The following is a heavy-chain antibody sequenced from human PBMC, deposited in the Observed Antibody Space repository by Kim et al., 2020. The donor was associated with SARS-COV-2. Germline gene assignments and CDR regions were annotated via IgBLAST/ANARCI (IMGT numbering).Heavy chain of an antibody. Sequence: GGSLRLSCAASGFTFSSYAMHWVRQAPGKGLEWVAVISYDGSNKYYADSVKGRFTISRDNSKNTLYLQMNSLRAEDTAVYYCARDRSYYGSGTNAPFDYWGQGTLVTVSS. D-gene: IGHD3-10*01. CDR2: ISYDGSNK. CDR3: ARDRSYYGSGTNAPFDY. V-gene: IGHV3-30*04. J-gene: IGHJ4*02. CDR1: GFTFSSYA.